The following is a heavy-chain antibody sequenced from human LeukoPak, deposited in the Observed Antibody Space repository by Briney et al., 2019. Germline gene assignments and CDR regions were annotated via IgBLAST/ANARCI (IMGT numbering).Heavy chain of an antibody. CDR2: ISSSGSTI. V-gene: IGHV3-48*03. CDR1: GFTFSSYE. J-gene: IGHJ3*02. D-gene: IGHD3-3*01. Sequence: GGSLRLSCAASGFTFSSYEMNWVRQAPGKGLEWVSYISSSGSTIYYADSVKGRFTISRDNAKNSLYLQMNSLRAEDTAVYYCAKDRTIWSGYYPDAFDIWGQGTMVTVSS. CDR3: AKDRTIWSGYYPDAFDI.